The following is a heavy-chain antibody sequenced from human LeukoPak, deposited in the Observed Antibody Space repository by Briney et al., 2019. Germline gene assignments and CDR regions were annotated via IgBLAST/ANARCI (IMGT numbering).Heavy chain of an antibody. D-gene: IGHD6-6*01. Sequence: PSETLSLTRTVSGGSISNKYWSWIRQPPGKGLEWIGYIYYSGSTNYNPSLKSRVTILVDTSKNQFSLKLSSVTAADTAVYFCARDWGVGGRPGYMDVWGKGTTVTVSS. CDR1: GGSISNKY. V-gene: IGHV4-59*01. CDR3: ARDWGVGGRPGYMDV. CDR2: IYYSGST. J-gene: IGHJ6*03.